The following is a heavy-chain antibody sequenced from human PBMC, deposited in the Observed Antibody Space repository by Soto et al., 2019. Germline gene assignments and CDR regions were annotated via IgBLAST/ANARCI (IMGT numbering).Heavy chain of an antibody. Sequence: ASVKVSCKASGFSFTGYYIHWLRQAPGQGLEWMGWINAHSGGTEYAQKFQGRVTMTRDTSISTAYMELSRLRSDDTAVYYCARANSGYDLVYWGQGTLVTVSS. CDR2: INAHSGGT. V-gene: IGHV1-2*02. CDR3: ARANSGYDLVY. D-gene: IGHD5-12*01. J-gene: IGHJ4*02. CDR1: GFSFTGYY.